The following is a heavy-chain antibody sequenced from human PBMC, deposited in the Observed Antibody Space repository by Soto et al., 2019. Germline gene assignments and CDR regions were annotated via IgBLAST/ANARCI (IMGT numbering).Heavy chain of an antibody. Sequence: QVQLVESGGGVVQPGRSLRLSCAASGFTFSTYGMHSVRQAPGKGLEWVAVISYDGNNKYYADSVKGRFTIARDNSKNTLFLQMDSLRAEDTAVYYCAKDHLPSTVTTPGYWGQGTLVTVSS. CDR2: ISYDGNNK. J-gene: IGHJ4*02. CDR1: GFTFSTYG. CDR3: AKDHLPSTVTTPGY. V-gene: IGHV3-30*18. D-gene: IGHD4-17*01.